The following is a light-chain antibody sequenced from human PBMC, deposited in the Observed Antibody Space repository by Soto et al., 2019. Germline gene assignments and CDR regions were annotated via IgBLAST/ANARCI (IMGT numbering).Light chain of an antibody. J-gene: IGKJ1*01. CDR1: QSISSW. CDR3: QQYNSYST. CDR2: DAS. V-gene: IGKV1-5*01. Sequence: DIQMTQYPSTLSASVGDRVTITCRASQSISSWLAWYQQKPGKAPKLLIYDASSLESGVPSRLSGSGSGTEFTLTISSMKPDDFATYYCQQYNSYSTFGQGTKVDIK.